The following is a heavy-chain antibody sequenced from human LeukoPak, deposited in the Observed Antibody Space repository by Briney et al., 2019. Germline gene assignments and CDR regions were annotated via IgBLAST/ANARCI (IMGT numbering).Heavy chain of an antibody. CDR2: IYYSGST. V-gene: IGHV4-39*07. J-gene: IGHJ3*02. CDR1: GGSISSSSYY. Sequence: SETLSLTCTVSGGSISSSSYYWGWIRPPPGKGLEWIGSIYYSGSTYYNPSLKSRVTISVDTSKNQFSLKLSSVTAADTAVYYCVRERNCSGASCLDGFDIWGQGTMVTVSS. CDR3: VRERNCSGASCLDGFDI. D-gene: IGHD2-15*01.